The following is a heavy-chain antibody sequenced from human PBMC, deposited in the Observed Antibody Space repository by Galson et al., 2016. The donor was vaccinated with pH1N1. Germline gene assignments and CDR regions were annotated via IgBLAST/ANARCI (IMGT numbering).Heavy chain of an antibody. CDR3: ARRGIGEFLYYFDY. Sequence: SETLSLTCTVSGGSISSSSYYWDWIRQPPGKGLEWIGSIYYSGSTYYNPSLKSRVTISVDTSKNQFSPKLSSVTAADTAVYYCARRGIGEFLYYFDYWGQGTLVTVSS. CDR1: GGSISSSSYY. D-gene: IGHD3-10*01. J-gene: IGHJ4*02. CDR2: IYYSGST. V-gene: IGHV4-39*01.